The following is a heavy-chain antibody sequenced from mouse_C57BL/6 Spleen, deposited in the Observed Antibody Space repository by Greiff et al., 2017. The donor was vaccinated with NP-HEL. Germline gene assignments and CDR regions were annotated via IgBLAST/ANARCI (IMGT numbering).Heavy chain of an antibody. V-gene: IGHV5-17*01. CDR3: ASYDYDRFDY. Sequence: EVKLMESGGGLVKPGGSLKLSCAASGFTFSDYGMHWVRQAPEKGLEWVAYISSGSSTIYYADTVKGRFTISRDNAKNTLFLQMTSLRSEDTAMYYCASYDYDRFDYWGQGTTLTVSS. CDR2: ISSGSSTI. J-gene: IGHJ2*01. CDR1: GFTFSDYG. D-gene: IGHD2-4*01.